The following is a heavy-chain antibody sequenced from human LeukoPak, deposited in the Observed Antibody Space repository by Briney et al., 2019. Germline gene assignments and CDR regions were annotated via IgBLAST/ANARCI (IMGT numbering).Heavy chain of an antibody. CDR2: ISASGGAT. CDR1: AFTFRSYA. J-gene: IGHJ4*02. Sequence: GGSLRLSCAASAFTFRSYAMSWGRQAPGKGLEWVSVISASGGATYYADSVKGRFTISRDNSKNTLHLQMNSLRAEDTAVYYCAKGGENYDSSGYGYYFDYWGQGTLVTVSS. V-gene: IGHV3-23*01. D-gene: IGHD3-22*01. CDR3: AKGGENYDSSGYGYYFDY.